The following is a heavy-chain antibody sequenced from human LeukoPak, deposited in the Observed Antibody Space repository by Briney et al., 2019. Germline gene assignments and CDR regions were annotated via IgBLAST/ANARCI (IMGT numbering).Heavy chain of an antibody. Sequence: SETLSLTCAVYGWSFNDYYWNWLRQPPGMGLEWIGEINARGDTNYNPSLKSRVTISVDTSKKQFPLRLTSMIAADTALYYCARGQVPAARGYNWFDPCGQGTLVTVSS. V-gene: IGHV4-34*01. J-gene: IGHJ5*02. D-gene: IGHD2-2*01. CDR2: INARGDT. CDR1: GWSFNDYY. CDR3: ARGQVPAARGYNWFDP.